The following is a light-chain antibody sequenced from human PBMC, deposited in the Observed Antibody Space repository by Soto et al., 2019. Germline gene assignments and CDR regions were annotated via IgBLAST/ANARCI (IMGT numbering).Light chain of an antibody. J-gene: IGKJ5*01. CDR1: QSVSSN. CDR3: QQYNNWPPT. Sequence: EIVMTQSPATLSVSPGERATLSCRASQSVSSNLAWYQQKPGQAPRLLIYDASTRATGLPARFSGSGSETEFTLTISSLQSEDFAVYFCQQYNNWPPTFGQGTRLEIK. V-gene: IGKV3-15*01. CDR2: DAS.